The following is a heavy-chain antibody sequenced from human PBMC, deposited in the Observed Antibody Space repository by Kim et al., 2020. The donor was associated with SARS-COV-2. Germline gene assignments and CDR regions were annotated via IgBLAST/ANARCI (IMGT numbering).Heavy chain of an antibody. Sequence: ASVKVSCKASGYTFTSYAMHWVRQAPGQRLEWMGWINAGNGNTKYSQKFQGRVTITRDTSASTAYMELSSLRSEDTAVYYCARDPVSGGLPLSNSQPNYYYYYGMDVWGQGTTVTVSS. D-gene: IGHD2-8*02. CDR3: ARDPVSGGLPLSNSQPNYYYYYGMDV. CDR2: INAGNGNT. J-gene: IGHJ6*02. CDR1: GYTFTSYA. V-gene: IGHV1-3*01.